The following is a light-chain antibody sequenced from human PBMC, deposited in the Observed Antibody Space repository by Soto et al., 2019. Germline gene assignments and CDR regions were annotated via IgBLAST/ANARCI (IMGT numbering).Light chain of an antibody. Sequence: IVLTQSPGTRSLSPGERATLSCGASQSVTNNFLAWYQQKPGQAPRLLIYGASSRATGVPDRFSGSGSGTDFTLTISRLEPGDFAVYYCQQYGTPLFTFGPGTKVDI. J-gene: IGKJ3*01. CDR3: QQYGTPLFT. CDR1: QSVTNNF. CDR2: GAS. V-gene: IGKV3-20*01.